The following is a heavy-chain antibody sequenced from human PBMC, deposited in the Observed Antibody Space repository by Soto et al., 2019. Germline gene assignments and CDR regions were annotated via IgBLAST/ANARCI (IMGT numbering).Heavy chain of an antibody. D-gene: IGHD3-22*01. J-gene: IGHJ4*02. CDR2: INHSGST. Sequence: PSETLSLTCAVYGGSFSGYYWSWIRQPPGKGLEWIGEINHSGSTNYNPSLKSRVTISVDTSKNQFSLKLSSVTAADTAVYYCATPRSSGYYYVGLDYWGQGTLVTVSS. V-gene: IGHV4-34*01. CDR3: ATPRSSGYYYVGLDY. CDR1: GGSFSGYY.